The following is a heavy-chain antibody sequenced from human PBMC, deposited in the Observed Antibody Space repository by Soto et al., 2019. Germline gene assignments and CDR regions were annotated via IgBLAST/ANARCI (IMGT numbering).Heavy chain of an antibody. CDR2: INPGAGGR. Sequence: ASVKVSCKVSGYTVTSYFIHWVRQAPGQGLEWIGVINPGAGGRSYAQKLQGRVTLTGDTSTSTVYMELSSLTSDDTGVSYCARGSPITRFGVDHNWFDPWGQGTLVTVSS. CDR3: ARGSPITRFGVDHNWFDP. V-gene: IGHV1-46*04. D-gene: IGHD3-3*01. J-gene: IGHJ5*02. CDR1: GYTVTSYF.